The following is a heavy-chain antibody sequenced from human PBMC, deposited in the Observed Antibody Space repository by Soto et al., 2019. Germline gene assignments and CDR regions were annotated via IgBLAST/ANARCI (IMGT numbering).Heavy chain of an antibody. J-gene: IGHJ6*03. D-gene: IGHD2-2*02. V-gene: IGHV4-59*08. CDR3: ARSPPIRDTVVPAAIVYYSYLDV. CDR1: GGSSSSYY. Sequence: PSETLSLTCSVGGGSSSSYYGSCIRQPPGKGLEWIGYIYYSGSTNYNPSLKSRVTISVDTSKNQFSLKLSSVTAADTAVYYCARSPPIRDTVVPAAIVYYSYLDVWGKGTTVTVSS. CDR2: IYYSGST.